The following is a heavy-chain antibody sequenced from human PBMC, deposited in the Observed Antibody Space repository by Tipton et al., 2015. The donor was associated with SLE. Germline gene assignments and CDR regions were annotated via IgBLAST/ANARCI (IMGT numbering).Heavy chain of an antibody. D-gene: IGHD6-19*01. V-gene: IGHV4-34*01. J-gene: IGHJ6*02. Sequence: TLSLTCAVYGGSSSGYYWSWIRQPPGKGLEWIGEINHSGSTNYNPSLKSRVTISVDTSKTQFSLKLSSVTAADTAVYYCARALAVSYYYGMDVWGQGTTVTVSS. CDR3: ARALAVSYYYGMDV. CDR2: INHSGST. CDR1: GGSSSGYY.